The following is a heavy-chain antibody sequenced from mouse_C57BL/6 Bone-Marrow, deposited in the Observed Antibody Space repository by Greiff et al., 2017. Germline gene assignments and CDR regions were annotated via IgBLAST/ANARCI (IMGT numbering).Heavy chain of an antibody. V-gene: IGHV5-15*01. J-gene: IGHJ1*03. CDR3: ARQNKGYFDV. CDR1: GFTFSDYG. CDR2: ISNLAYSI. Sequence: EVKLMESGGGLVQPGGSLKLSCAASGFTFSDYGMAWVRQAPRKGPEWVAFISNLAYSIYYADTVTGRFTNSRENAKNTLYLEMSSLRSEDTAMYYCARQNKGYFDVWGTGTTVTVSS.